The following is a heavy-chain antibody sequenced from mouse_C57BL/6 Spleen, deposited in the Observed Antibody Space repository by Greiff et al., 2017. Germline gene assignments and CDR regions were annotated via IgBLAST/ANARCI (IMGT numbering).Heavy chain of an antibody. V-gene: IGHV1-69*01. J-gene: IGHJ2*01. CDR3: ARGPGDY. CDR2: IDPSDSYT. Sequence: VQLQQPGAELVMPGASVKLSCKASGYTFTSYWLHWVKQRPGQGLEWIGEIDPSDSYTNYNQKFKGESTLTVDKSSSRAYMQLSSLTSEDSAVYYCARGPGDYWGQGTTLTVSS. CDR1: GYTFTSYW.